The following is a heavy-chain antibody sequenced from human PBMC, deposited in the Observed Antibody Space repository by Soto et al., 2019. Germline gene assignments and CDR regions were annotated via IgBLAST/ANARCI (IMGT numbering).Heavy chain of an antibody. Sequence: SVKVSCKASGGTFSSYTISWVRQAPGQGLEWMGRIIPILGIANYAQKFQGRVTITADKSTSTAYMELSSLRSEDTAVYYCARDYYGSGSAFYYYYMDVWGKGTTVTVSS. CDR1: GGTFSSYT. CDR2: IIPILGIA. CDR3: ARDYYGSGSAFYYYYMDV. V-gene: IGHV1-69*04. D-gene: IGHD3-10*01. J-gene: IGHJ6*03.